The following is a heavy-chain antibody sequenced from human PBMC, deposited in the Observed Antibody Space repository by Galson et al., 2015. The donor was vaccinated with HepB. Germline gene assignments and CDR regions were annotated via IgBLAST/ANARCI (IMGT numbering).Heavy chain of an antibody. V-gene: IGHV3-66*02. Sequence: SLRLSCAASGFTVSNTYMNWVRQAPGKGLEWVSVIYSGGATYYADSVNGRYTISRDNSKNTLYLQVNSLQADDTAVYYCTRAGYKANGGYSHYWGQGTLVTVSS. D-gene: IGHD3-22*01. J-gene: IGHJ4*02. CDR1: GFTVSNTY. CDR3: TRAGYKANGGYSHY. CDR2: IYSGGAT.